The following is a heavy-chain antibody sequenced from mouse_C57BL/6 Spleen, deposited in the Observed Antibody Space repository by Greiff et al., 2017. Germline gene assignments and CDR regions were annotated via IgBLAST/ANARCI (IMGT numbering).Heavy chain of an antibody. Sequence: QVQLQQPGAELVKPGASVKMSCKASGYTFTSYWITWVKQRPGQGLEWIGDIYPGSGSTNYNEKFKSKATLTVDTSSSTAYIQLSSLTSEDSAVYYCARRRDDYDWYFDVWGTGTTVTVSS. V-gene: IGHV1-55*01. J-gene: IGHJ1*03. CDR3: ARRRDDYDWYFDV. CDR2: IYPGSGST. CDR1: GYTFTSYW. D-gene: IGHD2-4*01.